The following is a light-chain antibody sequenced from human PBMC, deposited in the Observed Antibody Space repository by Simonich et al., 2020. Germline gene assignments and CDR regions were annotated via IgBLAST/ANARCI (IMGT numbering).Light chain of an antibody. CDR3: YSAADNNLRV. CDR2: KDS. Sequence: SYELTQPSSVSVSPGQTARITCSGDVLAKKYARWFQQKPGQAPVLVIYKDSERPSGFPGRFSGSSSGTTVTLTISGAQVEDEADYYCYSAADNNLRVFGTGTKVTVL. CDR1: VLAKKY. J-gene: IGLJ1*01. V-gene: IGLV3-27*01.